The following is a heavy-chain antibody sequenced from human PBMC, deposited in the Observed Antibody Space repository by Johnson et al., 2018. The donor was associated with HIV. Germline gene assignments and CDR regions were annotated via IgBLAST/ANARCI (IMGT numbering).Heavy chain of an antibody. CDR2: INWNGGST. Sequence: VQLVESGGGVVRPGGSLRLSCAASGFTFDDYGMSWVRQAPGKGLEWVSGINWNGGSTGYADSVKGRFTISRDNAKNSLYLQMNSLRAEDTALYYCARAIAAAGTVGVDAFDIWGQGTMVTVSS. CDR1: GFTFDDYG. J-gene: IGHJ3*02. D-gene: IGHD6-13*01. V-gene: IGHV3-20*04. CDR3: ARAIAAAGTVGVDAFDI.